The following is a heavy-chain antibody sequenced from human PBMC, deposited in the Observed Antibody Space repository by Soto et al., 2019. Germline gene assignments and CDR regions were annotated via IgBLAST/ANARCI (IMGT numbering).Heavy chain of an antibody. D-gene: IGHD2-21*01. CDR3: AHRRGRGLGEPRPNWFEP. CDR2: IYWYDDK. Sequence: QITLKESGPQLVKPTQTLTLTCTFSWFSLSTSRVGVGWIRQPPGKALEWLALIYWYDDKRYSPSLKSRLTIPKDTSKNQVVLTMTNMDPVDTATYYCAHRRGRGLGEPRPNWFEPWGQGTRVTVSS. J-gene: IGHJ5*02. CDR1: WFSLSTSRVG. V-gene: IGHV2-5*01.